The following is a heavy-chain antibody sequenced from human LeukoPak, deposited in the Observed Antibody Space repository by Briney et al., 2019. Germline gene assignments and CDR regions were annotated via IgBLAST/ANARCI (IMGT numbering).Heavy chain of an antibody. D-gene: IGHD5-24*01. Sequence: DSVKGRFTISRDNSKNTLYPQMNSLRAEDTAVYYCARALLVRNGYNYSPNYFDYWGQGTLVTVSS. V-gene: IGHV3-53*01. J-gene: IGHJ4*02. CDR3: ARALLVRNGYNYSPNYFDY.